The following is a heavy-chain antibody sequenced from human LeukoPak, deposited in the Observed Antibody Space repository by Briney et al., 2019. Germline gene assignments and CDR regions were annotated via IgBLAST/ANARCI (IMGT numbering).Heavy chain of an antibody. CDR3: ARGLVSHDAFDI. J-gene: IGHJ3*02. CDR2: IYYSGST. CDR1: GFTFSSYG. V-gene: IGHV4-31*02. Sequence: LRLSCAASGFTFSSYGMHWVRQAPGKGLEWIGYIYYSGSTYYDPSLKSRVTISVDTSKNQFSLKLSSVTAADTAVYYCARGLVSHDAFDIWGQGTMVTVSS. D-gene: IGHD6-13*01.